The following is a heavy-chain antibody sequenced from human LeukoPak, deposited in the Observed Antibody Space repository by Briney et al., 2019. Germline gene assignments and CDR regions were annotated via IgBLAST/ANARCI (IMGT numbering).Heavy chain of an antibody. CDR2: INPSGGST. Sequence: ASVKVSCKASGYTFTSYYMHWVRQAPGQGLEWMGIINPSGGSTNYAQKFQGRVTMTRDTSTNTVYKELSSLRSEDTAVYYCARGPSITMVRGGQWYYYMDVWGKGTTVTISS. V-gene: IGHV1-46*01. J-gene: IGHJ6*03. D-gene: IGHD3-10*01. CDR1: GYTFTSYY. CDR3: ARGPSITMVRGGQWYYYMDV.